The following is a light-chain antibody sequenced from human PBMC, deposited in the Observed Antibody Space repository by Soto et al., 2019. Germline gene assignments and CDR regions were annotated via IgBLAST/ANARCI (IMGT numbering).Light chain of an antibody. CDR2: VTS. J-gene: IGKJ1*01. Sequence: EIELTQSPGTLSLSPGERVTLSCRASQTLSNRLAWYQHKPGQAPRLLIYVTSNRATGIPARFSGSGSGTDYTLTISSLEPEDSAVYYCHQRQSWPRTFGQGTKVDIK. CDR1: QTLSNR. V-gene: IGKV3-11*01. CDR3: HQRQSWPRT.